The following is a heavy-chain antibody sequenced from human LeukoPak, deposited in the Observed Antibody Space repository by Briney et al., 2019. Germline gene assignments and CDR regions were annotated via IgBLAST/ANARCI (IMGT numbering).Heavy chain of an antibody. CDR2: MNPNSGNT. CDR3: ARSWIHDFWSGLIKPRTYFDY. CDR1: GYTFTSYD. V-gene: IGHV1-8*01. J-gene: IGHJ4*02. Sequence: ASVKVSCKASGYTFTSYDINWVRQATGQGLEWMGWMNPNSGNTGYAQKFQGRVTMTRNTSISTAYMELSSLRAEDTAVYYCARSWIHDFWSGLIKPRTYFDYGGQGTLVIVSS. D-gene: IGHD3-3*01.